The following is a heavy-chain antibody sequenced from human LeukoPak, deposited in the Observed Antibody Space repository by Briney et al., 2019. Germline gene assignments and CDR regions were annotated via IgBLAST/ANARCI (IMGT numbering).Heavy chain of an antibody. CDR2: ISYDGSNK. V-gene: IGHV3-30*18. D-gene: IGHD6-19*01. Sequence: PGGSLRLSCAASGFTFSRYGMHWVRQAPGKGLEWVAVISYDGSNKYYADSVKGRFTISRDNPKNTLYLQMNSLRAEDTAVYYCAKSGGGYSSGWFYWGQGTLVTVSS. CDR1: GFTFSRYG. CDR3: AKSGGGYSSGWFY. J-gene: IGHJ4*02.